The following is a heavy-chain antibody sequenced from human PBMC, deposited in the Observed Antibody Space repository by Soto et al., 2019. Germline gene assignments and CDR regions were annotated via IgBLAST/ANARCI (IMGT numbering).Heavy chain of an antibody. CDR1: GFSFNRYY. Sequence: PWGSLRLSCAASGFSFNRYYMNWVRQAPGKGLEWVSFISSSSSDIYYADSVKGRFTISRDNAKNSLFLRMNSPRVEDTAVYYCARDPFSENSDSLGLWGQGTLVTVSS. CDR2: ISSSSSDI. CDR3: ARDPFSENSDSLGL. D-gene: IGHD2-21*01. V-gene: IGHV3-21*01. J-gene: IGHJ4*02.